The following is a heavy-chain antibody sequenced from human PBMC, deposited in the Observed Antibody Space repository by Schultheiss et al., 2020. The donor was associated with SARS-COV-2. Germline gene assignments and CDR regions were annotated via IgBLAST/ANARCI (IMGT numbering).Heavy chain of an antibody. CDR3: ARDIGSAAGLGYFDY. CDR2: ISGSGGST. Sequence: GESLKISCAASGFTFSSYAMIWVRQAPGKGLEWVSAISGSGGSTYSADSVKGRFTISRDNSKNTLYLQMNSLRAEDTAVYYCARDIGSAAGLGYFDYWGQGTLVTVSS. CDR1: GFTFSSYA. J-gene: IGHJ4*02. D-gene: IGHD6-13*01. V-gene: IGHV3-23*01.